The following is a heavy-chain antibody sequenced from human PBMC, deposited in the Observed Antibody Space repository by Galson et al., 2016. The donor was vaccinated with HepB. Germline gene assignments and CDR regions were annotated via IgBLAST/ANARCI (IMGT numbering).Heavy chain of an antibody. D-gene: IGHD6-19*01. Sequence: SLRLSCAASGFPFSTYGMSWVRQAPGKGLEWVSGISGSGGSIYSAVSVKGRFTISRDNSKNTLYLQMNSLRADDTAVYYCAKKSLVAGTATYVFDNWGQGTLVTVSS. CDR3: AKKSLVAGTATYVFDN. V-gene: IGHV3-23*01. CDR2: ISGSGGSI. CDR1: GFPFSTYG. J-gene: IGHJ4*02.